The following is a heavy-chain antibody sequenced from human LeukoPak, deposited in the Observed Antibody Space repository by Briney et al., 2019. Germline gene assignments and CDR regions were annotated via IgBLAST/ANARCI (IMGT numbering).Heavy chain of an antibody. CDR3: AKGDTS. CDR1: GFNFSNYD. D-gene: IGHD2-21*02. V-gene: IGHV3-30*02. J-gene: IGHJ5*02. CDR2: IRNDRSNK. Sequence: PGGSLRLSCATSGFNFSNYDMHWVRQAPGKGLEWVAFIRNDRSNKYYADSVKGRFTISRDNSENTLYLQMNSLRAEDTAVSYCAKGDTSWGQGTLVTVSS.